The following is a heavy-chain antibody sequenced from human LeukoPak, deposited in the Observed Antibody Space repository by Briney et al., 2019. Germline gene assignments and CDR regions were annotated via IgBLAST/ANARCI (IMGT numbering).Heavy chain of an antibody. J-gene: IGHJ4*02. V-gene: IGHV3-30*04. CDR1: GFTFSSYA. CDR3: ARGRAVLLFGELRQAYFDS. Sequence: SGGSLRLSCAASGFTFSSYAMHWVRQAPGKGLEWVAVMSNDGNNKYYADSVKGRFTISRDNSKNTLYMQMNSLRAEDTAVYYCARGRAVLLFGELRQAYFDSWGQGTLVTVSS. D-gene: IGHD3-10*01. CDR2: MSNDGNNK.